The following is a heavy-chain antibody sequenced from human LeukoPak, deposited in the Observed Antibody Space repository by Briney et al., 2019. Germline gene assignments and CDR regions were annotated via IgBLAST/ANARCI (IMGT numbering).Heavy chain of an antibody. CDR3: ARRRGATVVPYWYFDL. CDR1: GGSISSSSYY. D-gene: IGHD4-23*01. V-gene: IGHV4-39*07. Sequence: SETLSLTCTVSGGSISSSSYYWGWLRQPPGKGLEWIGSIYYSRSTYCNPSLKSRVTISVDTSKNQFSLKLSSVTAADTAVYYCARRRGATVVPYWYFDLWGRGTLVTVSS. CDR2: IYYSRST. J-gene: IGHJ2*01.